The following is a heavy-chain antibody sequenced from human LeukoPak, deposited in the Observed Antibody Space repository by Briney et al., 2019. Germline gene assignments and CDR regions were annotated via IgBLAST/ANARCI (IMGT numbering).Heavy chain of an antibody. CDR2: IYYSGST. J-gene: IGHJ4*02. CDR3: ARRRAVAIDY. D-gene: IGHD6-19*01. Sequence: GSLRLSCAASGFTFSTYWMHWVRQPPGKGLEWIGSIYYSGSTYYNPSLKSRVTISVDTSKNQFSLKLSSVTAADTAVYYCARRRAVAIDYWGQGTLVTVSS. V-gene: IGHV4-39*01. CDR1: GFTFSTYW.